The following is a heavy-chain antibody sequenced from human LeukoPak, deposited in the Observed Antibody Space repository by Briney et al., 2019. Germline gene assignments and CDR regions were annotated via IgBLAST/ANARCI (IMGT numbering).Heavy chain of an antibody. CDR1: GDSITSANYF. CDR2: MPYNGGA. J-gene: IGHJ3*02. CDR3: AREVNVPAGSDGFDI. V-gene: IGHV4-30-4*01. D-gene: IGHD2-2*01. Sequence: SETLSLACTVSGDSITSANYFWSWIRQPPGEDLEWIGYMPYNGGASYNPSLRGRATISLDTSKNEFSLRLSPVTAPDTAIYYCAREVNVPAGSDGFDIWGQGTMVTVSP.